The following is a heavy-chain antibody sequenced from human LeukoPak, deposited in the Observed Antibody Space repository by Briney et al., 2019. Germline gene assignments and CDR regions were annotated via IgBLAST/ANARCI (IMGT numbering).Heavy chain of an antibody. D-gene: IGHD6-6*01. V-gene: IGHV4-30-4*01. CDR1: GGSISSGDYY. CDR3: ARVWYSSSSRGPAGFDY. Sequence: PSQTLSLTCTVSGGSISSGDYYWSWIRQPPGKGLEWIGYIYYSGSTSYNPSLKSRVTISVDTSKNQFSPKLSSVTAADTAVYYCARVWYSSSSRGPAGFDYWGQGTLVTVSS. CDR2: IYYSGST. J-gene: IGHJ4*02.